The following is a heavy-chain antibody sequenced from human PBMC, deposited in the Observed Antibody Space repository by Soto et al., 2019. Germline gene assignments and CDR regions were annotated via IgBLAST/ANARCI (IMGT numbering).Heavy chain of an antibody. CDR2: MNPNSGNT. J-gene: IGHJ1*01. V-gene: IGHV1-8*01. CDR1: GYTLTSYD. CDR3: ARATDDDSGAFVI. Sequence: ASVKVSCKASGYTLTSYDINWVRQATGQGLEWMGWMNPNSGNTGYAQKFQGRVTMTRNTSISTAYMELSSLRSEDTAVYYCARATDDDSGAFVIWGQGTLVTVSS. D-gene: IGHD3-22*01.